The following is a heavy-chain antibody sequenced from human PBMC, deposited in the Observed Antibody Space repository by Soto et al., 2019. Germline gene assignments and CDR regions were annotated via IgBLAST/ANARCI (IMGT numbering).Heavy chain of an antibody. CDR2: INIDGRWT. D-gene: IGHD2-8*02. CDR1: GFTLSNYW. J-gene: IGHJ4*02. Sequence: EVQLVESGGGLVQPGGSMRLSCAASGFTLSNYWMHWVRQAPGKGLLWVSHINIDGRWTNYADSVKGRFTISRDNAKNTVYLQMNSLRAEDTAVYYCARPFTGTYSLDYWGQGILVTVSS. V-gene: IGHV3-74*01. CDR3: ARPFTGTYSLDY.